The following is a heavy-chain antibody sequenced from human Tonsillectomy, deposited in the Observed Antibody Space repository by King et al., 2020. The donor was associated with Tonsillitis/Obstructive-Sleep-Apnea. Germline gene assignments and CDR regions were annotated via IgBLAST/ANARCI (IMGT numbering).Heavy chain of an antibody. V-gene: IGHV1-18*01. D-gene: IGHD5-12*01. CDR2: ISAYNGNT. J-gene: IGHJ4*02. CDR3: AREGGDIVATIVDY. Sequence: QLVQSGAEVKKPGASVKVSCKASGYTFTSYGISWVRQAPGQGLEWMGWISAYNGNTNYAQKLQDRVTMTTDTSTSTAYMELRSMSYDDTAVYYCAREGGDIVATIVDYWGQGTLVTVSS. CDR1: GYTFTSYG.